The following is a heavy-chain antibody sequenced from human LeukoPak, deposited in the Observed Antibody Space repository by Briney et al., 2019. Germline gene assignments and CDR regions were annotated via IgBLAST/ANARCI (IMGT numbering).Heavy chain of an antibody. CDR2: IYYSGST. CDR3: ARGGWSLTD. Sequence: SETLSLTCTVSGGSMNNYYWSWIRLPPGKGLEWIGYIYYSGSTNYNPFLNSRVTSSVDTSKNQFSLKLSSVTAADTAVYYCARGGWSLTDWGQGILVTVSS. D-gene: IGHD6-19*01. J-gene: IGHJ4*02. CDR1: GGSMNNYY. V-gene: IGHV4-59*01.